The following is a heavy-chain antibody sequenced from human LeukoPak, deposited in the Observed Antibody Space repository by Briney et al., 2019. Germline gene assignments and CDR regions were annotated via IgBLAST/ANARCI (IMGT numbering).Heavy chain of an antibody. CDR1: GGSISSGGYY. Sequence: SETLSLTCTVSGGSISSGGYYWSWIRQHPGKGLEWIGYIHYSGSTYYNPSLKSRVTISVDTSKNQFSLKLSSVTAADTAVYYCARGLRCTNGVCYSWFDPWAREPWSPSPQ. CDR2: IHYSGST. J-gene: IGHJ5*02. V-gene: IGHV4-31*03. D-gene: IGHD2-8*01. CDR3: ARGLRCTNGVCYSWFDP.